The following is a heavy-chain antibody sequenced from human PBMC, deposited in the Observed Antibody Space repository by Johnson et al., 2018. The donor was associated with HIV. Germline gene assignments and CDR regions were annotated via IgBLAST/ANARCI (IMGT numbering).Heavy chain of an antibody. CDR2: IINSGGTI. D-gene: IGHD2-15*01. Sequence: QVQPVESGGGLAKPGVSLRASSPASGFNFRDHHMRWIRQAPGTGVAWLSYIINSGGTIFSADSVQGRFTISRDNAKNSLFLQMNSLSAEDTAVYYCARSKDCSVSSCPDGFEIWGQGTMVIVSS. CDR3: ARSKDCSVSSCPDGFEI. CDR1: GFNFRDHH. J-gene: IGHJ3*02. V-gene: IGHV3-11*04.